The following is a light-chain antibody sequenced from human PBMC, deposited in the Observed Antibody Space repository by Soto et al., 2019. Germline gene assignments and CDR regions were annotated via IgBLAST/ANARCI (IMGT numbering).Light chain of an antibody. CDR1: SRDVGGYNY. J-gene: IGLJ2*01. CDR3: SSYAGSNNVV. Sequence: QSALTQPRSVSGSPGQSVTISCTGTSRDVGGYNYVSWFQQHPGKAPKLIIYDVSQRPSGVPDRFSGSKSGNTASLTISGLQAEDEADYYCSSYAGSNNVVFGGGTKLTVL. CDR2: DVS. V-gene: IGLV2-11*01.